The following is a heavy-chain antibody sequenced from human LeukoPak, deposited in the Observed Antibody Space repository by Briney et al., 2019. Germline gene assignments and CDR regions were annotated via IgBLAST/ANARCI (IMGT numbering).Heavy chain of an antibody. CDR2: ISAYNGNT. Sequence: GASVKVSCKASGYTFTSYGISWVRQAPGQGLEWMGWISAYNGNTNYAQKLQGRVTTTTDTSTSTAYMELRSLRSDDTAVYYCARVILRRYSSGWYDYYYYMDVWGKGTTVTVSS. V-gene: IGHV1-18*01. CDR3: ARVILRRYSSGWYDYYYYMDV. CDR1: GYTFTSYG. J-gene: IGHJ6*03. D-gene: IGHD6-19*01.